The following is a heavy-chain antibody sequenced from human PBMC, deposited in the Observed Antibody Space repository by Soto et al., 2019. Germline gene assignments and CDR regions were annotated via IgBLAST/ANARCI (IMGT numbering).Heavy chain of an antibody. D-gene: IGHD6-13*01. CDR3: ARSSSISYGYYMDV. J-gene: IGHJ6*03. CDR2: IYPGDSDT. V-gene: IGHV5-51*01. Sequence: GGSLKIFCKGSGYNFTNYWIGWVRQMPGKGLEWMGIIYPGDSDTRYSPSFQGQVTISADKSISTAYLQWSSLEASDTAMYYCARSSSISYGYYMDVWGKGTTVTAP. CDR1: GYNFTNYW.